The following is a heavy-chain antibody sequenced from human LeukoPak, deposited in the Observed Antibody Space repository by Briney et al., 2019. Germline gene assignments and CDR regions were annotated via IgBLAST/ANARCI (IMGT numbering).Heavy chain of an antibody. Sequence: GGSLRLSCAASGFTFSNYAMSWVRQAPGKGLEWVGRIKSKTDGGTTDYAAPVKGRFTISRDDSKNTLYLQMNSLKTEDTAVYYCTTVGYGLYYFDYWGQGTLVTVSS. J-gene: IGHJ4*02. CDR3: TTVGYGLYYFDY. V-gene: IGHV3-15*01. CDR1: GFTFSNYA. D-gene: IGHD5-12*01. CDR2: IKSKTDGGTT.